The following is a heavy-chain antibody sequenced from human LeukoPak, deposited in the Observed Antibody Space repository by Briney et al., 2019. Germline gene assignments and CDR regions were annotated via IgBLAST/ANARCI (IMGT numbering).Heavy chain of an antibody. V-gene: IGHV3-9*03. CDR2: ISWNSGSI. Sequence: PGRSLRLXCAASGFTFDDYAMHWVRQAPGKGLEWVSGISWNSGSIGYADSVKGRFTISRDNAKNSLYLQMNSLRAEDMALYYCASQKLGYCSGGSCYGDAFDIWGQGTMVTVSS. J-gene: IGHJ3*02. D-gene: IGHD2-15*01. CDR1: GFTFDDYA. CDR3: ASQKLGYCSGGSCYGDAFDI.